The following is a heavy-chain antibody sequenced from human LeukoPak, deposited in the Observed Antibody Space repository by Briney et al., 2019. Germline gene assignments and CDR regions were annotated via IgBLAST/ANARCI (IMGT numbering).Heavy chain of an antibody. CDR2: IYYSGST. D-gene: IGHD2-2*01. CDR3: AKPTYHLEYYYYYYRDA. J-gene: IGHJ6*03. V-gene: IGHV4-59*01. Sequence: SETLSLTCTVSGGSISSYYWSWIRQPPGKGLEWIGYIYYSGSTNYNPSLKSRVTISVDTSKNQFSLKLSSVTAADTAVYYCAKPTYHLEYYYYYYRDAGGKGTTVTVSS. CDR1: GGSISSYY.